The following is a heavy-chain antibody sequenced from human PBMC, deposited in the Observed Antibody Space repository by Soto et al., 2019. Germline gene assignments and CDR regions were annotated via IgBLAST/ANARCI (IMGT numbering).Heavy chain of an antibody. CDR2: VNPSGGST. CDR3: ATCRAPDAFDI. D-gene: IGHD3-10*01. Sequence: ASVKVSCKASGYTFTSYYMHWVRQAPGQGLEWMGIVNPSGGSTSYAQKFQGRVTMTRDTSTSTVYMELSSLRSEDTAVYYCATCRAPDAFDIWGQGTMVTVSS. J-gene: IGHJ3*02. V-gene: IGHV1-46*01. CDR1: GYTFTSYY.